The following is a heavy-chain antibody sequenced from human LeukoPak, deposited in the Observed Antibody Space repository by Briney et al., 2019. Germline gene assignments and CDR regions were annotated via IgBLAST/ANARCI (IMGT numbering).Heavy chain of an antibody. Sequence: GGSLRLSCAASGFTFSSYAMSWVRQAPGKGLEWVSGVSSSGGSTYYADSVKGRFTISRDNSKNTLYLQMNSLRAEDTAVYYCAKAGSNDYYYWGQGTLVTVSS. V-gene: IGHV3-23*01. CDR1: GFTFSSYA. J-gene: IGHJ4*02. CDR3: AKAGSNDYYY. D-gene: IGHD4-11*01. CDR2: VSSSGGST.